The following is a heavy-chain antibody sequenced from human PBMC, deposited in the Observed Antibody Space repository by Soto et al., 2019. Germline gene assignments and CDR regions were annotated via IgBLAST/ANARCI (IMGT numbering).Heavy chain of an antibody. CDR3: ARERSSGWYVDY. Sequence: QVQLVQSGAEVKKPGASVKVSCKASGYTFTSYDINWVRQATGQGLEWMGWMNPNSGNTGYAQKFQGRVTMSRNTSISTAYMELSSLKSEDTAVYYCARERSSGWYVDYWGQGNLVTVSS. V-gene: IGHV1-8*01. CDR2: MNPNSGNT. J-gene: IGHJ4*02. D-gene: IGHD6-19*01. CDR1: GYTFTSYD.